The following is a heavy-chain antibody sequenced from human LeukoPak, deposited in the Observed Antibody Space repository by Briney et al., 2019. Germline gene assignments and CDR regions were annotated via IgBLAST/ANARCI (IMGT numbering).Heavy chain of an antibody. Sequence: GGSLRLSCAASGFTFSSYSMNWVRQAPGKGLEWVSSISSSSYIYYADSVKGRFTISRDNAKNSLYLQMNSLRAEDTAVYYCARGSGGMYYYDSSGYSSLDPWGQGTLVTVSS. CDR1: GFTFSSYS. V-gene: IGHV3-21*01. D-gene: IGHD3-22*01. J-gene: IGHJ5*02. CDR2: ISSSSYI. CDR3: ARGSGGMYYYDSSGYSSLDP.